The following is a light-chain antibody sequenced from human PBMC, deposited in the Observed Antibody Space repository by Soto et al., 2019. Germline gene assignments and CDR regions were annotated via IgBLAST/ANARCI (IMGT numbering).Light chain of an antibody. CDR1: SSDIGAYNF. CDR2: AVR. Sequence: QSALTQPRSVSGSRGQTVTISCTGSSSDIGAYNFVSWYQQFAGQAPKLLIFAVRKRPAGVPARFSASKSGNTDSLTISGLEAEDEADYYCCSYAGSTVFDVFGTGTKLTVL. V-gene: IGLV2-11*01. J-gene: IGLJ1*01. CDR3: CSYAGSTVFDV.